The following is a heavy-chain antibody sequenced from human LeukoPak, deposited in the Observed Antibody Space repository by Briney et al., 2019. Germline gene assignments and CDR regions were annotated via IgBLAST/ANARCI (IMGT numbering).Heavy chain of an antibody. Sequence: SETLSLTCTVSGYSISSGYYWGWIRQPPGKGLEWIGSIYHTGSTYYNPSLKSRVTISVDTSKNQFSLKLSSVTAADTAVYYCASRTDDYGDYGLNNWFDPWGQGTLVTVSS. D-gene: IGHD4-17*01. CDR3: ASRTDDYGDYGLNNWFDP. V-gene: IGHV4-38-2*02. CDR1: GYSISSGYY. J-gene: IGHJ5*02. CDR2: IYHTGST.